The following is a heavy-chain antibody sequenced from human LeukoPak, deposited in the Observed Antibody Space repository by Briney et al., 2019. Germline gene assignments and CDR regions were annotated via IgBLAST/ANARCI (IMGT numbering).Heavy chain of an antibody. J-gene: IGHJ6*02. D-gene: IGHD3-3*01. CDR2: ISYDGSNK. V-gene: IGHV3-30*18. CDR1: GFTFSSYG. CDR3: AKAFYDFWSGGRYGMDV. Sequence: PGRSLRLSCGASGFTFSSYGMHWVRQAPGKGLEWVAVISYDGSNKYYADSVKGRFTISRDNSKNTLYLQMNSLRAEDTAVYYCAKAFYDFWSGGRYGMDVWGQGTTVTVSS.